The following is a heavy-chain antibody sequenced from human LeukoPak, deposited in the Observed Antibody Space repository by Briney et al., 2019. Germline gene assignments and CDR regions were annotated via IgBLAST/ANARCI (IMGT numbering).Heavy chain of an antibody. CDR3: FKQKTAYEILTGADFDY. D-gene: IGHD3-9*01. V-gene: IGHV3-21*01. J-gene: IGHJ4*02. Sequence: WGSLRLSCAASGFPVSSYSMNWVHQVPGNVLYRISSISSSSNYIYYADSMKGRFTVSRDNAKISLYLKMNRLRAEDTAVFFFFKQKTAYEILTGADFDYWGQGTLVTVSS. CDR2: ISSSSNYI. CDR1: GFPVSSYS.